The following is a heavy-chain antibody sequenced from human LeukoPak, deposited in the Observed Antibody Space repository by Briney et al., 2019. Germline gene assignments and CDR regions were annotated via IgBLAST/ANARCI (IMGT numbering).Heavy chain of an antibody. Sequence: ASVKVSCKASGGTFSSYAISWVRQAPGQGLEWMGWISPNSGGTNYAQKFQGRVTMTRDTSISTAYMELSRLRSDDTAVYYCARGIRITMVRGVITSSYYYYMDVWGKGTTVTISS. V-gene: IGHV1-2*02. CDR3: ARGIRITMVRGVITSSYYYYMDV. J-gene: IGHJ6*03. CDR1: GGTFSSYA. D-gene: IGHD3-10*01. CDR2: ISPNSGGT.